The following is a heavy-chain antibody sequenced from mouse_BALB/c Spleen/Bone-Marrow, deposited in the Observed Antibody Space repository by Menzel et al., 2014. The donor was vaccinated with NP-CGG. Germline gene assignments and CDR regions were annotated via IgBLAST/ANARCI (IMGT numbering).Heavy chain of an antibody. J-gene: IGHJ3*01. CDR1: GYTFTSYV. CDR2: VNPYNDGT. V-gene: IGHV1-14*01. Sequence: VQLTHSGPGLVKPGASVEMSCKASGYTFTSYVMHWVKRKPGQGLEWIGYVNPYNDGTKYNEKFKGKASLTSDKSSSTAYMELSSLTSEDSAVYYCAPGDFAYWGQGTLVTVSA. CDR3: APGDFAY.